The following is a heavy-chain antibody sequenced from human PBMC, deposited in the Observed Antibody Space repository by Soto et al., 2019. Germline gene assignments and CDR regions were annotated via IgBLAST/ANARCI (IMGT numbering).Heavy chain of an antibody. V-gene: IGHV1-69*13. D-gene: IGHD1-26*01. CDR3: ARSGVGRELLPYYYYGMDV. CDR2: IIPIFGTA. Sequence: ASVKVSCKASGGTFSSYAISWVRQAPGQGLEWMGGIIPIFGTANYAQKFQGRVTITADESTSTAYMELSSLRSEDTAVYYCARSGVGRELLPYYYYGMDVWGQGTTVTVS. CDR1: GGTFSSYA. J-gene: IGHJ6*02.